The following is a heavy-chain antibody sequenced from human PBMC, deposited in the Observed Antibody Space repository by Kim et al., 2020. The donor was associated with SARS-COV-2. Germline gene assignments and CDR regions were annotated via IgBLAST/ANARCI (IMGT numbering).Heavy chain of an antibody. J-gene: IGHJ4*01. D-gene: IGHD1-1*01. CDR3: ARDGTTRNGGYYFDY. Sequence: QKFQGIVTITRDTSASTAFMELSSLTSEDTAIYYCARDGTTRNGGYYFDYWGQGALVTVSS. V-gene: IGHV1-3*01.